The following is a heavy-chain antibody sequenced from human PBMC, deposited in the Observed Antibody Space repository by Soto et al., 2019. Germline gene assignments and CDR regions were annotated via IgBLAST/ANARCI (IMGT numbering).Heavy chain of an antibody. Sequence: QVQLQESGPGLVKPSGTLSLTCAVSGGSISSSNWWSWVRQPPGKGLEWIGEIYHSGSTNYNPSLKGRLTIPVDNPKNQFPVKRSSVPAADTAVYYWPRVSGTYNYGMDSRGQGTTVTISS. CDR3: PRVSGTYNYGMDS. D-gene: IGHD1-26*01. CDR2: IYHSGST. CDR1: GGSISSSNW. V-gene: IGHV4-4*02. J-gene: IGHJ6*02.